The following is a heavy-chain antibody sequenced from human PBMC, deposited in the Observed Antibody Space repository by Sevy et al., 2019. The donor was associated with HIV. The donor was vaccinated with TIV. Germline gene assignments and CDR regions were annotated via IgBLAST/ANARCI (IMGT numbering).Heavy chain of an antibody. Sequence: ASVKVSCKASGYTFTSYDINWVRQATGQGLEWMGWMNPNSGNTGYAQKFQGRDTITRNTSISTAYMELSSLRSEDTAVYYCARGLYGSGSYYRKRGESYYYYMDVWGKGTTVTVSS. CDR1: GYTFTSYD. V-gene: IGHV1-8*03. CDR3: ARGLYGSGSYYRKRGESYYYYMDV. CDR2: MNPNSGNT. J-gene: IGHJ6*03. D-gene: IGHD3-10*01.